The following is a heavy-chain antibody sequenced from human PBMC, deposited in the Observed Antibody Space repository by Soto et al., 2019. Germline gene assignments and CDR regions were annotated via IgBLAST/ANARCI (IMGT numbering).Heavy chain of an antibody. CDR3: ARLSVRYCSGGSCSQLDY. CDR1: GFTFSTYS. V-gene: IGHV3-48*02. J-gene: IGHJ4*02. CDR2: ISSSGGTI. D-gene: IGHD2-15*01. Sequence: EVQLVESGGGLVQPGGSVRLSCAASGFTFSTYSMNWVRQAPGKGLEWVSFISSSGGTIYYADSVKGRFTISRDNAKNSLYLQMNSLSDEDTAGYYCARLSVRYCSGGSCSQLDYWGQGTLVTVSS.